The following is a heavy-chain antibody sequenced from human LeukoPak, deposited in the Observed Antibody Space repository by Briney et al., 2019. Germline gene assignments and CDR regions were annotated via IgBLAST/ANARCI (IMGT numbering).Heavy chain of an antibody. CDR1: GYTFSAYT. Sequence: GASVKVSCKASGYTFSAYTMYWVRQVPGRGFEWMGRINSNSGGTRYPQEFQGRVTMTRDTSISTAYMELTSLKSDDTAVYYCVRFENWNDPSGYQEYWGQGTLVTVSS. D-gene: IGHD1-1*01. J-gene: IGHJ4*02. V-gene: IGHV1-2*06. CDR2: INSNSGGT. CDR3: VRFENWNDPSGYQEY.